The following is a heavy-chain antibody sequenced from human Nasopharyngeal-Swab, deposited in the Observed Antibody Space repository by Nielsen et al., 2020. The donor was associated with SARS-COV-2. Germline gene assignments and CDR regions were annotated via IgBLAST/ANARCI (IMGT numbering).Heavy chain of an antibody. CDR2: IIPIFGTA. V-gene: IGHV1-69*13. CDR3: AIGDVVVPAAISQGQDAFDI. D-gene: IGHD2-2*02. Sequence: SVKVSCKASGGTFSSYAISWVRQAPGQGLEWMGGIIPIFGTANYAQKFQGRVTITADESTSTAYMELRSLRSDDTAVYYCAIGDVVVPAAISQGQDAFDIWGQGTMVTVSS. CDR1: GGTFSSYA. J-gene: IGHJ3*02.